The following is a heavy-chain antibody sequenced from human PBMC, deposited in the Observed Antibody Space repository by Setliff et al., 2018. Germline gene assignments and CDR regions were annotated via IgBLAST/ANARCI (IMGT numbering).Heavy chain of an antibody. CDR2: IYFSGST. D-gene: IGHD6-19*01. J-gene: IGHJ6*03. CDR1: GGSISSSNYY. CDR3: ARGLQWLVLGYYYYYMDV. V-gene: IGHV4-39*07. Sequence: SETLSLTCTVSGGSISSSNYYWGWIRQPPGKGLEWVASIYFSGSTYYNPSLKSRVTISVDKSKNQFSLKLSSVTAADTAVYYCARGLQWLVLGYYYYYMDVWGKGTTVTVSS.